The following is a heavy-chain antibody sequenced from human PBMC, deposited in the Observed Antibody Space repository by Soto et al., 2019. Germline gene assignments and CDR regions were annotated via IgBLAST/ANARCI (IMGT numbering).Heavy chain of an antibody. CDR3: AKDKGVFNWATSYFDY. CDR1: GFTFSNYA. V-gene: IGHV3-30*18. Sequence: LGLSCAASGFTFSNYAMHWVRQAPGKGLEWVALTSYDGNNEYYTDSVKGRFTISRDNSKNTLFLQMNSPRPEDTAVYYCAKDKGVFNWATSYFDYWGQGALVTVSS. D-gene: IGHD1-1*01. J-gene: IGHJ4*02. CDR2: TSYDGNNE.